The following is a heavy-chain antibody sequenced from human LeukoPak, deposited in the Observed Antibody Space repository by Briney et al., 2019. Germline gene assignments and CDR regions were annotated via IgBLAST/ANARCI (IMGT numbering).Heavy chain of an antibody. CDR3: ARGRSYYDSSGYYYDY. CDR2: IIPIFGTA. CDR1: GGTFSSYA. V-gene: IGHV1-69*05. D-gene: IGHD3-22*01. J-gene: IGHJ4*02. Sequence: SVKVSCKASGGTFSSYAIGWVRQAPGQGLEWMGGIIPIFGTANYAQKFQGRVTITTDESTSTAYMELSSLRSEDTAVYYCARGRSYYDSSGYYYDYWGQGTLVTVSS.